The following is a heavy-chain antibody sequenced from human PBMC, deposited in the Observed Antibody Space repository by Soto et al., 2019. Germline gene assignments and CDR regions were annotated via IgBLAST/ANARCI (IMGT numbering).Heavy chain of an antibody. CDR3: ARDTKPASGSYHPYAFDI. J-gene: IGHJ3*02. Sequence: LRLSCAASGFTFSSYSMNWVRQAPGKGLEWVSYISSSSSTIYYADSVKGRFTISRDNAKNSLYLQMNSLRDEDTAVYYCARDTKPASGSYHPYAFDIWGQGTMVTVSS. CDR2: ISSSSSTI. V-gene: IGHV3-48*02. CDR1: GFTFSSYS. D-gene: IGHD1-26*01.